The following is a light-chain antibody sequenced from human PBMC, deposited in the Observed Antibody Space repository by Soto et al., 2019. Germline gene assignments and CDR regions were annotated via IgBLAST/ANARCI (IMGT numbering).Light chain of an antibody. J-gene: IGKJ5*01. Sequence: EIVLTQSPAILSLSPGERATLSCRASPSVTNYLAWYQQKPGQPPRLLIYGAFNSAAGIPARFSGSGSGTDFTPTISRLEPEASAVYYCQQRSIWHPVTFGQGTRLEIK. V-gene: IGKV3D-11*02. CDR1: PSVTNY. CDR3: QQRSIWHPVT. CDR2: GAF.